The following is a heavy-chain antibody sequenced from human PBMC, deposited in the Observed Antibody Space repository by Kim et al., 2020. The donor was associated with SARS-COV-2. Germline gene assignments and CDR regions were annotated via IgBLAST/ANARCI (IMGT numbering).Heavy chain of an antibody. CDR3: ARYSSSFFSWFDP. Sequence: YTPSPRTRVTISGDSPKNQFSLKLSSVTAADTAVYYWARYSSSFFSWFDPWGQGTLVTVSS. D-gene: IGHD6-13*01. V-gene: IGHV4-39*01. J-gene: IGHJ5*02.